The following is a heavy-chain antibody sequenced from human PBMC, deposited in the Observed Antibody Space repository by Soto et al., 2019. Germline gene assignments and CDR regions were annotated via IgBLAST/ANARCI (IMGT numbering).Heavy chain of an antibody. Sequence: QVQLVQSGAEVKKPGASVKVSCKASGYTFTNFGISWVRQAPGQGLEWMGWISAYNGNTTYAQKFKGRVTMTTDTPTRTAYMEVRSLRFDDTAVYYCARGGTLIDYWGQGTLVTVSS. J-gene: IGHJ4*02. D-gene: IGHD3-16*01. CDR2: ISAYNGNT. V-gene: IGHV1-18*01. CDR1: GYTFTNFG. CDR3: ARGGTLIDY.